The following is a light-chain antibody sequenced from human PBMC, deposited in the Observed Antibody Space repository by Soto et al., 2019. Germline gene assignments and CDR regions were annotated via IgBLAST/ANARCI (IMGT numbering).Light chain of an antibody. CDR1: QSVSSSY. CDR2: DAS. Sequence: EIVLTQSPATLSLSPGERATLSCRASQSVSSSYLAWYQQKPGQAPRLLIYDASNRATGIPARFSGSGSGTDFTLTISSLEPEDFAVYYCQQRSNWPITFGQGTRLDIK. V-gene: IGKV3-11*01. J-gene: IGKJ5*01. CDR3: QQRSNWPIT.